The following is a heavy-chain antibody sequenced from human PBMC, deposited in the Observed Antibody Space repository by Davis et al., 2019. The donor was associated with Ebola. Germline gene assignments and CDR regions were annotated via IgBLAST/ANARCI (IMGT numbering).Heavy chain of an antibody. CDR1: GFTFSSYT. Sequence: GESLKISCAVSGFTFSSYTMNWVRQAPGKGLEWVSAISGSGGSTYYTDSVKGRFTISRDNSKNTLYLQMNSLRVEDTALYYCAGLDWNYWGQGTLVTVSS. CDR3: AGLDWNY. V-gene: IGHV3-23*01. J-gene: IGHJ4*02. D-gene: IGHD3-3*01. CDR2: ISGSGGST.